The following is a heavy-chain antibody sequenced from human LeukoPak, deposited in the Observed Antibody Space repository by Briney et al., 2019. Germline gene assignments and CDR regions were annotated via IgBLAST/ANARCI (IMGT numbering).Heavy chain of an antibody. CDR2: INHSGST. CDR1: GGSFSGYY. J-gene: IGHJ2*01. Sequence: PSETLSLTCAVYGGSFSGYYWSWIRQPPGKGLEWIGEINHSGSTNYNPSLKSRVTISVDTSKNQFSLKKSSVTAADTAVYYCARGLIATPTPWYFDLWGRGTLVTVSS. V-gene: IGHV4-34*01. D-gene: IGHD2-21*01. CDR3: ARGLIATPTPWYFDL.